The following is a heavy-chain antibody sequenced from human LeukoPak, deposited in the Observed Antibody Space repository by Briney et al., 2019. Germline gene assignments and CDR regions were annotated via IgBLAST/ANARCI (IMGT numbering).Heavy chain of an antibody. D-gene: IGHD7-27*01. CDR1: GFTFSSYE. CDR2: ISSSGSTI. J-gene: IGHJ4*02. V-gene: IGHV3-48*03. CDR3: ARDLPRLGMDGYFDY. Sequence: GGSLRLSCAASGFTFSSYEMNWVRQAPGKGLEWVSYISSSGSTIYYADSVKGRFTISRDNAKNSLYLQMNSLRAEDTAVYYCARDLPRLGMDGYFDYWVQGTLVTVSS.